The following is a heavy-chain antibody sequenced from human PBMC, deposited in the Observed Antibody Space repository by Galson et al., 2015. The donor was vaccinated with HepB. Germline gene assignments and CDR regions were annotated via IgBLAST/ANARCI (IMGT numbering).Heavy chain of an antibody. CDR2: ISYDGSNK. Sequence: SLRLSCAASGFTFSSYGMHWVRQAPGKGLEWVAVISYDGSNKYYADSVKGRFTISRDNSKNTLYLQMNSLRAEDTAVYYCAKGPDYGGTEDFQHWGQGTLVTVSS. D-gene: IGHD4-23*01. CDR3: AKGPDYGGTEDFQH. CDR1: GFTFSSYG. V-gene: IGHV3-30*18. J-gene: IGHJ1*01.